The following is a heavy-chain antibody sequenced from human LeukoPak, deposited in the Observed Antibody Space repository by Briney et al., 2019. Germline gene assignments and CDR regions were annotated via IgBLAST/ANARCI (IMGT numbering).Heavy chain of an antibody. CDR3: ASLGGGDWGFRAFDI. Sequence: GGSLRLSCAASGFTFSDYYMSWIRQAPGKGLEWVSYISSSSSTIYYADSVKGRFTISRDNAKNSLYLQMNSLRDEDAAVYYCASLGGGDWGFRAFDIWGQGTMVTVSS. V-gene: IGHV3-11*04. D-gene: IGHD2-21*02. CDR2: ISSSSSTI. J-gene: IGHJ3*02. CDR1: GFTFSDYY.